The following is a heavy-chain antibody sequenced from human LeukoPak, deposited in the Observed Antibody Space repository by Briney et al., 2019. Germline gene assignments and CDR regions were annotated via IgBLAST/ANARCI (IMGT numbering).Heavy chain of an antibody. CDR1: RGSFSGYY. D-gene: IGHD6-13*01. Sequence: SEPLSPPCTVSRGSFSGYYWSWFRQPAGKGLEWIGRIYSSGSSIYNPSLRSRVTMSVDTSNNQFSLKLRFVTAADTAMYYCVRVGEQYSRTLFDYWGQGTLVTVSS. J-gene: IGHJ4*02. CDR2: IYSSGSS. CDR3: VRVGEQYSRTLFDY. V-gene: IGHV4-4*07.